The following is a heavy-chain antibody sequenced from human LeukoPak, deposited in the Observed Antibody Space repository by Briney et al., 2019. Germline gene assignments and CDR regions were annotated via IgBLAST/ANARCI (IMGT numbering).Heavy chain of an antibody. CDR1: GFTFSTYS. Sequence: PGGSLRLSCAASGFTFSTYSMHWVRQAPGKGLEWVTTISNDGTNEYYADSVEGRFTISRDNSKNTLYLQMNSLRAEDTAMYYCAILLPGDYWGQGTRVTVSS. V-gene: IGHV3-30*04. CDR3: AILLPGDY. D-gene: IGHD7-27*01. CDR2: ISNDGTNE. J-gene: IGHJ4*02.